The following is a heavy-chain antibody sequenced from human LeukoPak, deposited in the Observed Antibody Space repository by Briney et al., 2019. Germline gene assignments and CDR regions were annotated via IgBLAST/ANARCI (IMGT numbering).Heavy chain of an antibody. Sequence: SETLSLTCAVYGGSFSGYYWSWIRQPPGKGLEWIGEINHSGSTNYNPSLKSRVTISVDTSKNQLSLKLSSVTAADTAVYYCARRKRSGCSSTSCLLNWFDPWGQGTLVTVSS. J-gene: IGHJ5*02. D-gene: IGHD2-2*01. CDR3: ARRKRSGCSSTSCLLNWFDP. V-gene: IGHV4-34*01. CDR1: GGSFSGYY. CDR2: INHSGST.